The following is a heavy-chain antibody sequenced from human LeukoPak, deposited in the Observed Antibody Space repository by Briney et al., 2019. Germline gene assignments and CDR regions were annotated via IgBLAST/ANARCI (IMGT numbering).Heavy chain of an antibody. Sequence: PGGSLRLSCAASGFTFSSYAMHWVRQAPGKGLEWVAVISYDGSNKYYADSVKGRFTISRDNSKNTLYLQMNSLRAEDTAVYHCARDSYGMDVWGQGTTVTVSS. J-gene: IGHJ6*02. CDR2: ISYDGSNK. CDR1: GFTFSSYA. CDR3: ARDSYGMDV. V-gene: IGHV3-30-3*01.